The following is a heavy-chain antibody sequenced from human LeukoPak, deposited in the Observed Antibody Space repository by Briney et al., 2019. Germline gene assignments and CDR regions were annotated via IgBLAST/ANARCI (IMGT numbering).Heavy chain of an antibody. CDR3: ARLSDTEGSSTSYRASDI. Sequence: GGSLRLSCAASGFTFTTHWMSWVRQAPGKGLEWVANIKQDGNDKRYLESVKGRFTISRDNAKNSLYLQMSSLRADDTAVYYCARLSDTEGSSTSYRASDIWGQGTLVTVSS. V-gene: IGHV3-7*01. D-gene: IGHD2-2*01. CDR1: GFTFTTHW. J-gene: IGHJ3*02. CDR2: IKQDGNDK.